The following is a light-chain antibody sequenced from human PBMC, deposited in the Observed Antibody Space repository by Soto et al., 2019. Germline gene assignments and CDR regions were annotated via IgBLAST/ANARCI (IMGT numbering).Light chain of an antibody. CDR2: AAS. CDR1: QGINNY. CDR3: QRYNGFAHT. J-gene: IGKJ2*01. V-gene: IGKV1-27*01. Sequence: DIQRTQSPSSLSASVGDRVTITCRASQGINNYLAWYQQKPGKVPKLLIYAASTLQSGVPSRFSGSGSGTDFSLTISSLEPEDGATDSCQRYNGFAHTFGQGTKLEIK.